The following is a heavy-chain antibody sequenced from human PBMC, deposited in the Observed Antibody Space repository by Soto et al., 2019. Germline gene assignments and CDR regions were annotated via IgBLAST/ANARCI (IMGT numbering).Heavy chain of an antibody. CDR2: TSYDGSNK. Sequence: PGGSLRLSCAASGFTFSSKAMHWVRQAPGKGLEWVAVTSYDGSNKYYADSAKGRFTISRDNSKNTLYLEMNSLRTEDTAVYYCARDPAHGGVSTPEAPYYYYYGMDVWGQGTTVTVPS. J-gene: IGHJ6*02. CDR1: GFTFSSKA. V-gene: IGHV3-30-3*01. CDR3: ARDPAHGGVSTPEAPYYYYYGMDV. D-gene: IGHD5-12*01.